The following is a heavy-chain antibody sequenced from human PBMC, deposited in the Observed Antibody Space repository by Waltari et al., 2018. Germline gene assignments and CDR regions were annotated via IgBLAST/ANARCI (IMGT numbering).Heavy chain of an antibody. CDR1: GYSISDGYS. Sequence: QVQLQESGPGVVKPSETLSLTCGVSGYSISDGYSWGWIRQPPGKGLEWIGTVSHGGRPYYIPSLKNRLTISVDTTKNQFSLRLSSVTAADTAVYYCARSTVIDSYFDSWGQGTLVTVSS. CDR3: ARSTVIDSYFDS. V-gene: IGHV4-38-2*01. CDR2: VSHGGRP. D-gene: IGHD3-22*01. J-gene: IGHJ4*02.